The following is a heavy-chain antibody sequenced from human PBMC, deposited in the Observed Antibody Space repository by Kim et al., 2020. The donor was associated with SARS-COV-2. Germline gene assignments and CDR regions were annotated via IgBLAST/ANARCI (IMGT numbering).Heavy chain of an antibody. J-gene: IGHJ4*02. CDR3: ARGRGSYNYYFDY. D-gene: IGHD1-26*01. Sequence: YADSVKGRFTVSSDNSKNTLYLQMNSLRVEDTAVYYCARGRGSYNYYFDYWGRGTLVTVSS. V-gene: IGHV3-33*01.